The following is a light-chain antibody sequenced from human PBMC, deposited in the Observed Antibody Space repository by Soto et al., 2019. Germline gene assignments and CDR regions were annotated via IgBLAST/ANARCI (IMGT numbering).Light chain of an antibody. Sequence: EIVLTQSPATLSLSPGERATLSCRASQTVSSLLAWYQQKPGQAPRLLIYDASNRATGIPARFSGSGSGTDFTLPIGSLEPEVFAVYTCQQRSYGVPSGGGTKGKIK. CDR1: QTVSSL. J-gene: IGKJ4*01. CDR2: DAS. V-gene: IGKV3-11*01. CDR3: QQRSYGVP.